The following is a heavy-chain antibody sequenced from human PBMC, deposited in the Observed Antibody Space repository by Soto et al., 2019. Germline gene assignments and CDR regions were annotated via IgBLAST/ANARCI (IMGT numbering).Heavy chain of an antibody. J-gene: IGHJ4*02. CDR1: GFTFSSYA. Sequence: PGGSLRLSCAASGFTFSSYAMHWVRQAPGKGLEWVAVISYDGSNKYYADSVKGRFTISRDNSKNTLYLQMNSLRAEDTAVYYCARDPPGYYDSSGYLDYWGQGTLGPSPQ. CDR3: ARDPPGYYDSSGYLDY. CDR2: ISYDGSNK. V-gene: IGHV3-30-3*01. D-gene: IGHD3-22*01.